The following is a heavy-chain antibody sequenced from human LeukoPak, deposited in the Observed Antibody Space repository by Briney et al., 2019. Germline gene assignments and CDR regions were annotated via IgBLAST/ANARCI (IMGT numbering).Heavy chain of an antibody. D-gene: IGHD4-17*01. J-gene: IGHJ4*02. CDR1: GFTFSSYE. CDR2: ISSSGSTI. CDR3: ARDYGDYELDY. Sequence: PGGSLRLSCAASGFTFSSYEMNWVRQAPGKGLEWVSYISSSGSTICYADSVKGRFTISRDNAKNSLYLQMNSLRAEDTAVYYCARDYGDYELDYWGQGTLVTVSS. V-gene: IGHV3-48*03.